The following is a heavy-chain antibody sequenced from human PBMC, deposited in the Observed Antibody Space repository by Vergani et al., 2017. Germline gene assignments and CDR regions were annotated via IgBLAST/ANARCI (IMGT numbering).Heavy chain of an antibody. J-gene: IGHJ3*02. Sequence: EVQLVQSGAEVKKPGESLKISCKGSGYSFTSYWIGWVRQMPGKGLEWMGIIYPGDSDTRYSPSFQGQVTISADKSISTAYLQGSSLKASDTAMYYCAREGHYYDSSGYYVPDAFDIWGQGTMVTVSS. D-gene: IGHD3-22*01. CDR2: IYPGDSDT. V-gene: IGHV5-51*01. CDR1: GYSFTSYW. CDR3: AREGHYYDSSGYYVPDAFDI.